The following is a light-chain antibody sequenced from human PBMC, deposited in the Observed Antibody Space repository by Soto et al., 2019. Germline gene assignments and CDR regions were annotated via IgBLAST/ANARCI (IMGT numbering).Light chain of an antibody. J-gene: IGKJ2*01. V-gene: IGKV3-20*01. CDR2: AAS. CDR3: QQYGSSPKT. CDR1: QSVSANY. Sequence: EIVLTQSPGTLSLSPGERATLSCRASQSVSANYLAWYQQKPGQAPRLLIYAASSRATGIPDRFSGSGSGTDFTLTISRLEPDDFAVYYCQQYGSSPKTFGKGTKLEIK.